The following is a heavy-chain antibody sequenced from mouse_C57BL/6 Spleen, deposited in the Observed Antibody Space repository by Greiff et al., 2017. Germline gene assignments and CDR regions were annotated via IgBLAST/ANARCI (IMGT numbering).Heavy chain of an antibody. CDR3: ARSEENPITTVVDWYFDV. CDR2: INPSSGYT. V-gene: IGHV1-7*01. J-gene: IGHJ1*03. D-gene: IGHD1-1*01. CDR1: GYTFTSYW. Sequence: QVQLQQSGAELAKPGASVKLSCKASGYTFTSYWMHWVKQRPGQGLEWIGYINPSSGYTKYNQKFKDKATLTADKSSSTAYMQLSSLTYEDSAVYDCARSEENPITTVVDWYFDVWGTGTTVTVSS.